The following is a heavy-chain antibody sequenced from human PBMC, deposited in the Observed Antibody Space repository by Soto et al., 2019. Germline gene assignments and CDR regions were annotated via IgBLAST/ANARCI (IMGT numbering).Heavy chain of an antibody. D-gene: IGHD1-26*01. V-gene: IGHV4-61*01. CDR2: LYYSGST. CDR3: ARVSWEVSSSGGLYV. Sequence: PSDTLSLTCTVSGASLNMDSYYWTWILHPPGKRLEWIGSLYYSGSTNYNPSLKSRVTISVDTSKNQFSLKLSSVTAADTAVYFCARVSWEVSSSGGLYVRGQGTTVTVS. J-gene: IGHJ6*02. CDR1: GASLNMDSYY.